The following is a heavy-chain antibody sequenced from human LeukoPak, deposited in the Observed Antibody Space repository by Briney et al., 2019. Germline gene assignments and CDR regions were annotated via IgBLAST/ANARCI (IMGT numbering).Heavy chain of an antibody. CDR2: ISSSSSYT. Sequence: PGGSLRLSCAASGFTFSDYYMSWIRQAPGKGLEWVSYISSSSSYTNYADSVKGRFTISRDNAKNSLYLQMNSLRAEDTAVYYCARDVAWDSSSLGAFDIWGQGTMVTVSS. CDR1: GFTFSDYY. CDR3: ARDVAWDSSSLGAFDI. V-gene: IGHV3-11*05. J-gene: IGHJ3*02. D-gene: IGHD6-13*01.